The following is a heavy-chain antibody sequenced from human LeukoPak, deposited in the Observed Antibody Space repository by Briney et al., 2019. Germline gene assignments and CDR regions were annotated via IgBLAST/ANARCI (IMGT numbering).Heavy chain of an antibody. D-gene: IGHD3-16*02. CDR3: ARDLVTDYVWGSYRYNWFDP. V-gene: IGHV6-1*01. Sequence: SQTLSLTCAISGDSVSSNSAAWNWIRQSPSRGLEWLGRTYYRSKWYNDYAVSVKSRITINPDTSKNQFSLQLNSVTPEDTAVYYCARDLVTDYVWGSYRYNWFDPWGQGTPVTVPS. J-gene: IGHJ5*02. CDR2: TYYRSKWYN. CDR1: GDSVSSNSAA.